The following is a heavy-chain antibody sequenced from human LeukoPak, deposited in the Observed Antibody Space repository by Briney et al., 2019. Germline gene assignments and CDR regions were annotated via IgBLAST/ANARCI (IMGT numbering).Heavy chain of an antibody. V-gene: IGHV4-59*01. CDR3: ARERAAMDS. D-gene: IGHD5-18*01. Sequence: SETLSLTCIVSGGSIRSDYWSWIRQPPGKGLEWIGYIYYSGSTNYNPSLKSRVTISVDTSKNQFSLKLNSVTAADTAVYFCARERAAMDSWGQGTLITVSS. J-gene: IGHJ4*02. CDR1: GGSIRSDY. CDR2: IYYSGST.